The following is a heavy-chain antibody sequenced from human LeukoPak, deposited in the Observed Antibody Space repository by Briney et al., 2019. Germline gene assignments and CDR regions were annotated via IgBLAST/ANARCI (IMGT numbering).Heavy chain of an antibody. D-gene: IGHD3-10*01. J-gene: IGHJ6*03. CDR3: ARVSLTMNRGTYHYYYMDV. Sequence: GASVKVSCKASSYSFTRYGISWVRQAPGQGLEWMGWISGYNGNTNYAQKFLGRVSMTADTSTSTAYMELSSLRSEDTAVYYCARVSLTMNRGTYHYYYMDVWGKGTTVTISS. CDR2: ISGYNGNT. CDR1: SYSFTRYG. V-gene: IGHV1-18*01.